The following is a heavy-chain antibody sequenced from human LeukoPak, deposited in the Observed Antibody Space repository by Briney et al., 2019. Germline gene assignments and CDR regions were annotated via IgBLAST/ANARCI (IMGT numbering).Heavy chain of an antibody. CDR2: IYYSGST. CDR1: GGSISSYY. D-gene: IGHD2-2*01. CDR3: ARRRHCSSTSCYVWFDP. Sequence: SETLSLTCTVSGGSISSYYWSWIRQPPGKGLEWIGYIYYSGSTNYNPSLKSRVTISVDTSKNQFSLKLSSVTAADTAVYYCARRRHCSSTSCYVWFDPWGQGTLVTVSS. V-gene: IGHV4-59*08. J-gene: IGHJ5*02.